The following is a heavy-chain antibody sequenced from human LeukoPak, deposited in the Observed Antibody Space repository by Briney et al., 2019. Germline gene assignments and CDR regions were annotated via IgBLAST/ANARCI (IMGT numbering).Heavy chain of an antibody. CDR3: ASARDYYYYYGMDV. V-gene: IGHV3-30-3*01. CDR1: RFTFSSYA. CDR2: ISYDGSNK. Sequence: RGGSLRLSCAASRFTFSSYAMHWVRQAPGKGLEWVAVISYDGSNKYYADSVKGRFTISRDNSKNTLYLQMNSLRAEDTAVYYCASARDYYYYYGMDVWGQGTTVTVSS. J-gene: IGHJ6*02.